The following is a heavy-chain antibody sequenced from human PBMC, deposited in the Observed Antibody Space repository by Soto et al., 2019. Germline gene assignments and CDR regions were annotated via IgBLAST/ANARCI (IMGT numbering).Heavy chain of an antibody. CDR1: GGTFSSYA. Sequence: QVQLVQSGAAVKKPGSSVKVSCKASGGTFSSYAISWVRQAPGQGLEWMGGIIPIFGTANYAQKFQGRVTITADESTSTAYMELSSLRSEDTAVYYCAIPGIAAAGTHYYYGMDVWGQGTTVTVSS. CDR2: IIPIFGTA. CDR3: AIPGIAAAGTHYYYGMDV. J-gene: IGHJ6*02. V-gene: IGHV1-69*12. D-gene: IGHD6-13*01.